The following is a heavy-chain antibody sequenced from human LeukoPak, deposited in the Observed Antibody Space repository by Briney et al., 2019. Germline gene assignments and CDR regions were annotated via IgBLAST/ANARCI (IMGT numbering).Heavy chain of an antibody. J-gene: IGHJ5*02. CDR2: ISSSGSTI. CDR1: GFTLSRNE. D-gene: IGHD5-12*01. Sequence: GGSLRLSCAASGFTLSRNEMNWVRQAPGKGLEWVSYISSSGSTIYYADSVKGRFTISRDNAKNSLYLQMNSLRAGDTAVYYCARDWLRLGSWGQGTLVTVSS. CDR3: ARDWLRLGS. V-gene: IGHV3-48*03.